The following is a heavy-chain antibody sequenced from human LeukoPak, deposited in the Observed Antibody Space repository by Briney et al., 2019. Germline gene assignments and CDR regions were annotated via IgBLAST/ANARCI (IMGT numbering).Heavy chain of an antibody. D-gene: IGHD6-19*01. J-gene: IGHJ2*01. Sequence: SETLSLTCAVYGGSFSGYYWSWIRQPPGKGLEWIGEINHSGSTNYNPSLKSRVTISVDTSKNQFSLKLSSVTAADTAVYYCARVLEGSSGQHWYFDLWGRGTLVTVSS. CDR3: ARVLEGSSGQHWYFDL. CDR2: INHSGST. CDR1: GGSFSGYY. V-gene: IGHV4-34*01.